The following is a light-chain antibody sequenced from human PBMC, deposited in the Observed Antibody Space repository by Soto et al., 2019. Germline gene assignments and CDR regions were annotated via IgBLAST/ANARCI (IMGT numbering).Light chain of an antibody. V-gene: IGLV1-40*01. Sequence: QSVLTQPPSVSGXPGQRVTISCTGNNSNLGAGYDVHWYQQLPGAAPKLVVFGNRNRPSGVPERFSGSKSGTSASLAITGLQAEDEADYYCQAYDYSLTAFVFGGGTKLTVL. CDR1: NSNLGAGYD. CDR3: QAYDYSLTAFV. CDR2: GNR. J-gene: IGLJ3*02.